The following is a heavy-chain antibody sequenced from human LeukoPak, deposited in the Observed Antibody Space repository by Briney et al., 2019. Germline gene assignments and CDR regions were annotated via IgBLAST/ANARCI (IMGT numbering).Heavy chain of an antibody. D-gene: IGHD3-10*01. CDR3: TTYGSGRKFDY. CDR2: IESKTDGGTT. Sequence: GGSLRLSCAASGFTFSSYGMSWVRQIPGKGLEWVGRIESKTDGGTTDYAAPVKGRFTISRDDSTNTLYLQMNSLKSEDTAVYYCTTYGSGRKFDYWGQGILVTVSS. V-gene: IGHV3-15*04. J-gene: IGHJ4*02. CDR1: GFTFSSYG.